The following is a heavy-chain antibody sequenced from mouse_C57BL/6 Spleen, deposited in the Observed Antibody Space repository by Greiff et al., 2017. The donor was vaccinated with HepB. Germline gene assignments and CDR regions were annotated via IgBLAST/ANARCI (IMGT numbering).Heavy chain of an antibody. CDR3: ARDYDYDCPFAY. D-gene: IGHD2-4*01. J-gene: IGHJ3*01. Sequence: QVHVKQPGAELVKPGASVKLSCKASGYTFTSYWMHWVKQRPGQGLEWIGMIHPNSGSTNYNEKFKSKATLTVDKSSSTAYMQLSSLTSEDSAVYYCARDYDYDCPFAYWGQGTLVTVSA. V-gene: IGHV1-64*01. CDR1: GYTFTSYW. CDR2: IHPNSGST.